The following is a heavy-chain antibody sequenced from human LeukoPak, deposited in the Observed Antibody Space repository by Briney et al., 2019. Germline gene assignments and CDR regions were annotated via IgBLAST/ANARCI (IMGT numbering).Heavy chain of an antibody. Sequence: SETLSLTCTVSGYSISSGYYWGWIRQPPGKGLEWIGSIYHSGSTYYNPPLKSRVTISVDTSKNQFSLKLSSVTAADTAVYYCARESGYYYGSGIFYWGQGTLVTVSS. CDR3: ARESGYYYGSGIFY. CDR1: GYSISSGYY. CDR2: IYHSGST. V-gene: IGHV4-38-2*02. J-gene: IGHJ4*02. D-gene: IGHD3-10*01.